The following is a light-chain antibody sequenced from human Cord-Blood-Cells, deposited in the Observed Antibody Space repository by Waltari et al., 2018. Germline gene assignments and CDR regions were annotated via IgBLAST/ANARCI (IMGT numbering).Light chain of an antibody. CDR2: DVS. Sequence: QSALTQPASVSGSPGQSITISCTGTSSDVGGYNYVSWYQPHPGKAPKLMIYDVSNRPSGVSNRFSGSKSGNTASLTISGLQAEDEADYYCSSYTSSSTPLVVFGGGTKLTVL. J-gene: IGLJ2*01. CDR1: SSDVGGYNY. CDR3: SSYTSSSTPLVV. V-gene: IGLV2-14*01.